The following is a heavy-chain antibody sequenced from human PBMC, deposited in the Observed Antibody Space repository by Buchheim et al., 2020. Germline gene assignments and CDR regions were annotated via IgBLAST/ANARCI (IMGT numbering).Heavy chain of an antibody. Sequence: EVQLVQSGAEVKKPGESLRISCKGSGYSFTSYWISWVRQMPGKGLEWMGRIDPSDSYTNYSPSFQGHVTISPDTSISTAYLQWSSLKASDTAMYYCAGLGAYGSGSHDYYYGMDVWGQGTT. CDR2: IDPSDSYT. J-gene: IGHJ6*02. V-gene: IGHV5-10-1*01. CDR1: GYSFTSYW. D-gene: IGHD3-10*01. CDR3: AGLGAYGSGSHDYYYGMDV.